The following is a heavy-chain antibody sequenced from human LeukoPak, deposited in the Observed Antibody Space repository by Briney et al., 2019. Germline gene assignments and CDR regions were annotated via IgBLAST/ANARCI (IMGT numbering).Heavy chain of an antibody. CDR3: ARDVTDTMSAFDI. Sequence: GGSLRLSCAASGFTFSSYWMSWVRQAPGKGLEWVANIKQDGSEKYYVDSVKGRFTISRDNAKNSLYLQMNSLRAEDTAVYYCARDVTDTMSAFDIWGQGTMVTVSS. CDR2: IKQDGSEK. D-gene: IGHD3-22*01. J-gene: IGHJ3*02. CDR1: GFTFSSYW. V-gene: IGHV3-7*01.